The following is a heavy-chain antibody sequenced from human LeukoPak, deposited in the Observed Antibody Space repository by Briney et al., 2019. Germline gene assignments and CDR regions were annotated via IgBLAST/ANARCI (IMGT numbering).Heavy chain of an antibody. V-gene: IGHV3-33*01. J-gene: IGHJ1*01. D-gene: IGHD5-24*01. CDR2: IWYDGSNK. Sequence: GGSLRLSCAASGFTFSSYGMHWVRQAPGKGLEGVAVIWYDGSNKYYGDSVKGRFTISRDNSKKALYLQMNSLRVEDTAVYYCARGDGYNDAEYLQHWGQGTLVTVS. CDR1: GFTFSSYG. CDR3: ARGDGYNDAEYLQH.